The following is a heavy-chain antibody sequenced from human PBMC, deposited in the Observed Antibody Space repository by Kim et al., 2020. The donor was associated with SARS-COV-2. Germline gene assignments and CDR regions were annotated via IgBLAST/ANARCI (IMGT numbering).Heavy chain of an antibody. Sequence: GGSLRLSCAASGFTFSSYAMTWVRQAPGKGLEWVANINQDGSEKYYVDSVKGRCTISRDNAKNSLYLQMNSLRAEDTAEYYCARARGMDVWGQGTTVTVSS. CDR3: ARARGMDV. CDR2: INQDGSEK. CDR1: GFTFSSYA. J-gene: IGHJ6*02. V-gene: IGHV3-7*03.